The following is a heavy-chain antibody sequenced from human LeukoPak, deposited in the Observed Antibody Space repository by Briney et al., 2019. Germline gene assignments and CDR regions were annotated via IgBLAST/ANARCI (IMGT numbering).Heavy chain of an antibody. CDR1: GFTFSSYG. Sequence: GGSLRLSCAASGFTFSSYGMHWVRQAPGKGLEWVAFIRYDGSNKYYADSVKGRFTISRDNSKNTLYLQMNSLRAEDTAVYHCAKSRSGYYGLLDYWGQGTLVTVSS. CDR2: IRYDGSNK. V-gene: IGHV3-30*02. J-gene: IGHJ4*02. CDR3: AKSRSGYYGLLDY. D-gene: IGHD3-22*01.